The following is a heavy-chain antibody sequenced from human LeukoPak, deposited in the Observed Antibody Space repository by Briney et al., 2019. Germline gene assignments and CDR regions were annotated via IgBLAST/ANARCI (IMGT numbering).Heavy chain of an antibody. CDR2: ISGSGGST. CDR3: TTDPVGTSGFDH. CDR1: GFTFSSYA. J-gene: IGHJ4*02. V-gene: IGHV3-23*01. Sequence: GGSLRLSCAASGFTFSSYAMSWVRQAPGKGLEWVSAISGSGGSTYYADSVKGRFTISRDNSKNTLYLQMNSLRAEDTALYYCTTDPVGTSGFDHWGQGTLVTVSS. D-gene: IGHD1-26*01.